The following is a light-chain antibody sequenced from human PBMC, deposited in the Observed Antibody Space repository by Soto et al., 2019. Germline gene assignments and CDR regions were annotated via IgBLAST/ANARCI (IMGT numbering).Light chain of an antibody. J-gene: IGLJ1*01. Sequence: QSALTQARSVSGSPGQSVTISCTGTNSDVGGYNYVSWYQQHPGKAPKVMIYDVTKRPSGVPIRFSGSKSGNTASLTISGLQAEDEADYYCCSFAGSFVFGTGTKVTVL. V-gene: IGLV2-11*01. CDR1: NSDVGGYNY. CDR2: DVT. CDR3: CSFAGSFV.